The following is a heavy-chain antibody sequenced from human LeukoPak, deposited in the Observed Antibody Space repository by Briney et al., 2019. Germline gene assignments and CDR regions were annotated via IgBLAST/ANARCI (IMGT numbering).Heavy chain of an antibody. Sequence: GGSLRLSCAASGFTFSSYDMHWVRQAPGKGLEWVAFIRYDGSNKYYADSVKGRFTISRDNSKNTLYLQMNSLRAEDTAVYYCAKDRGYSGYDWDFDYWGQGTLVTVSS. V-gene: IGHV3-30*02. J-gene: IGHJ4*02. D-gene: IGHD5-12*01. CDR3: AKDRGYSGYDWDFDY. CDR1: GFTFSSYD. CDR2: IRYDGSNK.